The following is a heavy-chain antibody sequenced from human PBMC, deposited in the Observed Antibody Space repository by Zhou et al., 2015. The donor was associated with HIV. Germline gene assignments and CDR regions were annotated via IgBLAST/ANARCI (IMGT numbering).Heavy chain of an antibody. V-gene: IGHV3-23*04. J-gene: IGHJ5*02. CDR3: AKGKASGLVDWFDP. CDR2: VTGTGGGT. Sequence: EVQLVESGGGLIQPGGSLRLSCEASGFTFNNYAIMWVRQAPGMGLEWVSSVTGTGGGTYYADSVRGRFIVSRDSTKNTVYLYMNSLRVDDTATYYCAKGKASGLVDWFDPWGQGTLVTVSS. D-gene: IGHD3/OR15-3a*01. CDR1: GFTFNNYA.